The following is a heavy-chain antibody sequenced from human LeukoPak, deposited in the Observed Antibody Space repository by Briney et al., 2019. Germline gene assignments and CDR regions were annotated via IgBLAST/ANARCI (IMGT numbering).Heavy chain of an antibody. D-gene: IGHD1-26*01. Sequence: ASVKVSCKASGYTFTSYDINWVRQATGQGLEWMGWMNPNSGNTGYAQKFQGRVTMTRNTSISTAYMELSSLRCEDTAVYYCARYEYSGSRSRMYWYFDLWGRGTLVTVSS. J-gene: IGHJ2*01. V-gene: IGHV1-8*01. CDR2: MNPNSGNT. CDR1: GYTFTSYD. CDR3: ARYEYSGSRSRMYWYFDL.